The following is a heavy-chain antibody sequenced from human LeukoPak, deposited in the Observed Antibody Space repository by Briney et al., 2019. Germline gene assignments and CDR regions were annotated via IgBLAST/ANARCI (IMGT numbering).Heavy chain of an antibody. CDR3: ASVDYYDSSGTFDY. CDR2: IYYSGST. CDR1: GGSISSGDYY. V-gene: IGHV4-30-4*01. Sequence: SETLSLTCTVSGGSISSGDYYWSWIRQPPGKGLEWIGHIYYSGSTYYNPSLKSRVTISVDTSKNQFSLKLSSVTAADTAVYYCASVDYYDSSGTFDYWGQGTLVTVSS. D-gene: IGHD3-22*01. J-gene: IGHJ4*02.